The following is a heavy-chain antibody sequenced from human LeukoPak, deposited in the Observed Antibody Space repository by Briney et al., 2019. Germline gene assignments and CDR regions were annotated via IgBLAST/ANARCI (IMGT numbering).Heavy chain of an antibody. D-gene: IGHD1-26*01. V-gene: IGHV3-21*01. CDR1: GFTFSSYS. CDR3: AKGVSYYVIDY. CDR2: ISSSSSYI. J-gene: IGHJ4*02. Sequence: PGGSLRLSCAASGFTFSSYSMNWVRQAPGKGLEWVSSISSSSSYIYYADSVKGRFDISRDNAKNSLYLQMNSLRAEDTAVYYCAKGVSYYVIDYWGQGTLVTVSS.